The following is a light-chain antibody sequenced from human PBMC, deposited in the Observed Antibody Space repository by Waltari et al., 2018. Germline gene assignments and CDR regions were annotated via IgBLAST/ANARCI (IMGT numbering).Light chain of an antibody. CDR1: QPISTH. J-gene: IGKJ1*01. CDR2: DAS. V-gene: IGKV3-15*01. Sequence: EIVMTQSPATLSASTGQSVALSCRASQPISTHLAWYQQRPGQAPRLLIYDASARVTGVPPRFTGSGSGTEFTLTISGLQSEDFAFYYCQQYEAWPRTFGQGAKVDFK. CDR3: QQYEAWPRT.